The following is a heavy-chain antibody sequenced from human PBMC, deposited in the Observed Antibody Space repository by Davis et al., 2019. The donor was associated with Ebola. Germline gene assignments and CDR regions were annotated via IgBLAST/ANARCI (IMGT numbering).Heavy chain of an antibody. Sequence: GESLKISCAASGFTFSGSAMHWVRQASGKGLEWVGRIRSKANSYATAYAASVKGRFTISRDDSKNMAFLQMDSLKPEDTAVYYCTALNGDYGVDVWGQGTTVTVSS. D-gene: IGHD7-27*01. J-gene: IGHJ6*02. CDR1: GFTFSGSA. CDR2: IRSKANSYAT. CDR3: TALNGDYGVDV. V-gene: IGHV3-73*01.